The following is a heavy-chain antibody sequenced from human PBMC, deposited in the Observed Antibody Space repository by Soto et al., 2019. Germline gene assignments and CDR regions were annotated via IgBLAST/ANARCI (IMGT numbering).Heavy chain of an antibody. CDR2: IIPIFGTA. CDR1: GGTFSSYA. CDR3: ARDKAYCGGDCPTPFDI. J-gene: IGHJ3*02. D-gene: IGHD2-21*02. V-gene: IGHV1-69*01. Sequence: QVQLVQSGAEVKKPGSSVKVSCKASGGTFSSYAISWVRQAPGQGLEWMGGIIPIFGTANYAQKFQGRVTITADDYASTAYMELSSLRSEDTAVYYCARDKAYCGGDCPTPFDIWGQGTMVTVSS.